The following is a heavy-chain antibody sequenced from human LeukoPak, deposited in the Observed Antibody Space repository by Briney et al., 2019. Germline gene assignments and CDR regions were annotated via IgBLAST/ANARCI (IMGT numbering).Heavy chain of an antibody. CDR3: ARDRGVRGVIPYYFDY. V-gene: IGHV3-48*03. CDR2: ISSSGSTI. CDR1: GFTFSSYE. D-gene: IGHD3-10*01. J-gene: IGHJ4*02. Sequence: PGGSLRLSCAASGFTFSSYEMNWVRQAPGKGLEWVSYISSSGSTIYYADSVKGRFTISRDNAKNSLYLQMNSLRAEDTAVYYCARDRGVRGVIPYYFDYWGQGTLVTVSS.